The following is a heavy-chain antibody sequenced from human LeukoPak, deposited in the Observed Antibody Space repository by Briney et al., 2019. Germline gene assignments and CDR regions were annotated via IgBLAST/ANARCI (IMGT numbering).Heavy chain of an antibody. Sequence: GGSLRLSCAASGFTFDDYAMHWVRQAPGKGLEWVSLISWDGGSTYYADSVKGRFTISRDNSKNSLYLQMNSLRAEDMAVYYCARDPDIWGQGTMVTVSS. V-gene: IGHV3-43D*03. CDR1: GFTFDDYA. CDR2: ISWDGGST. J-gene: IGHJ3*02. CDR3: ARDPDI.